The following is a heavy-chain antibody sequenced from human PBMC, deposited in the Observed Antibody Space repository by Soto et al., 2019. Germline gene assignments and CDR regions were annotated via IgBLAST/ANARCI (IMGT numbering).Heavy chain of an antibody. Sequence: QVHLVQSGPEMKNPAATVPVSCQASGYTFTSYGITWVRQAPAQGLEWMGWISAYDGNTKYAETVQGRVTMTRDTSTRTAYMELRSLRADDTAIYYCARESPSHYDYLLGISRDPLDYWGQGTLVTVSS. V-gene: IGHV1-18*01. D-gene: IGHD3-16*01. CDR2: ISAYDGNT. J-gene: IGHJ4*02. CDR1: GYTFTSYG. CDR3: ARESPSHYDYLLGISRDPLDY.